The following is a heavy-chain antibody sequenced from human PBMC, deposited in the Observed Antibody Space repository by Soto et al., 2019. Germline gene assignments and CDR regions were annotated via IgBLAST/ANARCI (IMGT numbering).Heavy chain of an antibody. V-gene: IGHV3-64*01. CDR1: GFTFSSYA. CDR2: ISSNGGST. D-gene: IGHD6-13*01. J-gene: IGHJ4*02. Sequence: VQLVESGGGLVQPGGSLRLSCAASGFTFSSYAMHWVRQAPGKGLEYVSAISSNGGSTYYANSVKGRFTISRDNSKNTLYLQMGSLRAEDMAVYYCARISSSSWYFDYWGQGTLVTVSS. CDR3: ARISSSSWYFDY.